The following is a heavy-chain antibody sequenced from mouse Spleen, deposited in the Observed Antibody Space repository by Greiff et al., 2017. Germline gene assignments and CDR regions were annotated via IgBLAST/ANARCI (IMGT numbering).Heavy chain of an antibody. CDR1: GYTFTNYW. CDR3: ARQSYGNYGDFDY. D-gene: IGHD2-1*01. V-gene: IGHV1-63*01. Sequence: QVQLQQSGAELVGPGTSVKMSCKASGYTFTNYWIGWAKQRPGHGLEWIGDIYPGGGYTNYNEKFKGKATLTADKSSSTAYMQLSSLTSEDSAVYFCARQSYGNYGDFDYWGQGTTLTVSS. J-gene: IGHJ2*01. CDR2: IYPGGGYT.